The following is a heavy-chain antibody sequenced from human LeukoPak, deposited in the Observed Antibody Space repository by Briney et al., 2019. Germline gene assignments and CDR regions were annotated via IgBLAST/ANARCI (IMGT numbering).Heavy chain of an antibody. V-gene: IGHV3-30*18. Sequence: GGSLRLSCAASGFTFSSYGMHWGRQASGKGLEWVAVISYDGSNKYYADSVKGRLTISRDNSKNTLYLQMNSLRAEDTAVYYCAKDQGGGLRYFDWFYFDYWGQGTLVTVSS. CDR1: GFTFSSYG. CDR2: ISYDGSNK. D-gene: IGHD3-9*01. J-gene: IGHJ4*02. CDR3: AKDQGGGLRYFDWFYFDY.